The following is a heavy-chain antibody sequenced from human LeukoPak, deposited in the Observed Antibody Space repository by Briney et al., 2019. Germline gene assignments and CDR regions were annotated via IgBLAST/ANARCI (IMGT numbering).Heavy chain of an antibody. CDR1: GFTFSTYS. J-gene: IGHJ4*02. Sequence: GGSLRLSCAASGFTFSTYSMHWVRQAPGKGLQWVAAISYDGSNKNYADSVKGRFTISRDNSKNTLYLQMNSLRAEDTAVYYCAKGYSPYSGSYFDYWGQGTLVTVSS. CDR2: ISYDGSNK. D-gene: IGHD1-26*01. V-gene: IGHV3-30*04. CDR3: AKGYSPYSGSYFDY.